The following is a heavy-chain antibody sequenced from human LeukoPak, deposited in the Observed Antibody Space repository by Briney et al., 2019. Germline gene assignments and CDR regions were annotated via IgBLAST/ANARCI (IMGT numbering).Heavy chain of an antibody. CDR2: IYYSGST. Sequence: PSETLSLTCTVSGGSISSSSYYWGWIRQPPGKGLEWIGSIYYSGSTHYNPSLKSRVTISVDTSKNQFSLKLSSVTAADTAVYYCARGGTRIVPKMATTFFDYWGQGTLVTVSS. CDR3: ARGGTRIVPKMATTFFDY. D-gene: IGHD5-24*01. V-gene: IGHV4-39*07. J-gene: IGHJ4*02. CDR1: GGSISSSSYY.